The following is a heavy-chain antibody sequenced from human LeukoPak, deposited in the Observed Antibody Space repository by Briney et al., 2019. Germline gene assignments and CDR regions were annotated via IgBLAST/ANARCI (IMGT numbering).Heavy chain of an antibody. J-gene: IGHJ4*02. CDR1: GGSISSANYY. CDR3: ARGGRGYYDFLDY. V-gene: IGHV4-39*07. Sequence: SETLSLTCTVSGGSISSANYYWGWIRQPSGKGLEWIGSVYNSGSTYYNPSLKSRVIVSLHMSQNQFSLRLTSVTAADTAVYYCARGGRGYYDFLDYWGQGTLVSVSS. D-gene: IGHD3-22*01. CDR2: VYNSGST.